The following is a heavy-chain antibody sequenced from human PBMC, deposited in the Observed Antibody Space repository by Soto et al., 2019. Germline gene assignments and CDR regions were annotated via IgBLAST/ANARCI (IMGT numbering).Heavy chain of an antibody. V-gene: IGHV1-18*01. J-gene: IGHJ2*01. Sequence: QVQLVQSGAEVKKPGASVKVSCKASGYTFTSDGISWVRQAPGQGLEWMGWISAYNGNTNYAQKLQGRVTMTTDTSMSTAYMELRSLRSDDTAVYYCARERNYYDSSGYYQPYWYFDLWGRGTLVTVSS. CDR2: ISAYNGNT. CDR1: GYTFTSDG. D-gene: IGHD3-22*01. CDR3: ARERNYYDSSGYYQPYWYFDL.